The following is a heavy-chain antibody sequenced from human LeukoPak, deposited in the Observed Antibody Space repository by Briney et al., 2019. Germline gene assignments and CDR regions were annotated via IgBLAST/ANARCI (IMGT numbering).Heavy chain of an antibody. J-gene: IGHJ3*02. CDR2: ISYDGSNK. Sequence: GGSLRLSCAASGFTFSSYTMHWVRQAPGKGLEWVAVISYDGSNKYYADSVKGRFTISRDNSKNTLYLQMNSLRAEDTAVYYCAKDTPRVSPGAFDIWGQGTMVTVSS. CDR1: GFTFSSYT. CDR3: AKDTPRVSPGAFDI. V-gene: IGHV3-30*04.